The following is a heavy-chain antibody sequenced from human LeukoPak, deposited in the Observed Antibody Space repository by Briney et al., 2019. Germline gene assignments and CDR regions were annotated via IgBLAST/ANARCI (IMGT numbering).Heavy chain of an antibody. CDR1: GYKFTSHY. V-gene: IGHV1-8*01. Sequence: RASVKVSCKASGYKFTSHYIHWVRQAPGQGLEWMGWMNPNSGNTGYAQKFQGRVTMTRNTSISTAYMELSSLRSEDTAVYYCARGSSSCLDYWGQGTLVTVSS. D-gene: IGHD6-13*01. J-gene: IGHJ4*02. CDR3: ARGSSSCLDY. CDR2: MNPNSGNT.